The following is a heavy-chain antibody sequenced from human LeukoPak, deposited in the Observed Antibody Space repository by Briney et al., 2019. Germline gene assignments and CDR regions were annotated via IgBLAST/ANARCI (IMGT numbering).Heavy chain of an antibody. CDR1: GYTFTSYA. J-gene: IGHJ5*02. D-gene: IGHD3-22*01. CDR3: ARDGDDSSGYYFSSWFDP. CDR2: INAGNGNT. Sequence: ASVKVSCKASGYTFTSYAMHWVRQAPGQRLEWMGWINAGNGNTKYSQKFQGRVTITRDTSASTAYMELSSLRSEDTAVYYCARDGDDSSGYYFSSWFDPWGQGTLVTVSS. V-gene: IGHV1-3*01.